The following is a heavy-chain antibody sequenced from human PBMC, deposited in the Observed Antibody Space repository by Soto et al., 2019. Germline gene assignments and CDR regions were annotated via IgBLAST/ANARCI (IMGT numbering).Heavy chain of an antibody. V-gene: IGHV1-8*01. CDR3: ARGGGGKAAAGTDTHDY. J-gene: IGHJ4*02. CDR2: MNPNRGNT. Sequence: QVQLVQSGAEVKKPGASVKVSCKASGYTFTSYDITWVRQATGQGLEWMGWMNPNRGNTGYAQKYQGRVTMTRNTSISTAYMERTRQRSEDTAVYYCARGGGGKAAAGTDTHDYWGQGTLVTVSS. D-gene: IGHD6-13*01. CDR1: GYTFTSYD.